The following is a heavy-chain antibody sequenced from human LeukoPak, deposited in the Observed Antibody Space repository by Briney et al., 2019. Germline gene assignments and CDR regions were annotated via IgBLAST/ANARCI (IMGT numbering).Heavy chain of an antibody. V-gene: IGHV3-23*01. J-gene: IGHJ4*02. D-gene: IGHD3-22*01. CDR3: ANTARTYYYDSSGYH. Sequence: GGSLRLSCAASGSTFSSYAMSWVRQAPGKGLEWVSAISGSGGSTYCADSVKGRFTISRDNSKNTLYLQMNSLRAEDTAVYYCANTARTYYYDSSGYHWGQGTLVTVSS. CDR1: GSTFSSYA. CDR2: ISGSGGST.